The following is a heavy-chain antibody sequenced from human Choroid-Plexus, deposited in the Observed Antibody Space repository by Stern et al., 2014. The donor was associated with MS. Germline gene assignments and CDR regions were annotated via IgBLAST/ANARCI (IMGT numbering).Heavy chain of an antibody. D-gene: IGHD2/OR15-2a*01. CDR3: AKDRQYLTFFFDF. CDR2: ISYDGSK. Sequence: VQLVESGGGVVLPGRPLRLSCAASGFSFSSFGMHWVRHAPGKGLEWVALISYDGSKDYADSVKGRFAISRDNSKNTLYLQMNSLRAEDTAVYYCAKDRQYLTFFFDFWGQGSLVTVSS. J-gene: IGHJ4*02. V-gene: IGHV3-30*18. CDR1: GFSFSSFG.